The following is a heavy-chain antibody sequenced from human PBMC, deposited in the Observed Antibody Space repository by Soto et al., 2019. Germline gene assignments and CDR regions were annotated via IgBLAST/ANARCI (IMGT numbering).Heavy chain of an antibody. J-gene: IGHJ6*02. CDR2: ISYDGSNK. Sequence: AGGSLRLSCAASGFTFSSYAMHWVRQAPGKGLEWVAVISYDGSNKYYADSVKGRFTISRDNSKNTLYLQMSSLRADDTAVYYCAPMGVWGQGTTVTVSS. V-gene: IGHV3-30-3*01. CDR3: APMGV. CDR1: GFTFSSYA.